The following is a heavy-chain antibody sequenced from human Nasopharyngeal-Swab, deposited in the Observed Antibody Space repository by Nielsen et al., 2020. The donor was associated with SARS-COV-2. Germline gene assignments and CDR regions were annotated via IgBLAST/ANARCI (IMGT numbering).Heavy chain of an antibody. V-gene: IGHV4-38-2*02. CDR2: IYHSGST. CDR3: AREGLAAASDY. D-gene: IGHD6-13*01. J-gene: IGHJ4*02. Sequence: SETLSLTCTVSGYSISSGYYWGWIRQPPGKGLEWIGSIYHSGSTYYNPSLKSRVTISVDMSKNQFSLKLSSVTAADTAVYYCAREGLAAASDYWGQGTLVTVSS. CDR1: GYSISSGYY.